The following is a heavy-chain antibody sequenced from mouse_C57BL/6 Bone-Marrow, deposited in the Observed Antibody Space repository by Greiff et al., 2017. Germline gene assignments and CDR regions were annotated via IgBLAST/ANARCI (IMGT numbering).Heavy chain of an antibody. D-gene: IGHD2-3*01. J-gene: IGHJ3*01. CDR1: GYTFTSYG. CDR3: ASYDGYYVWFAY. Sequence: VQLQQSGAELARPGASVKLSCKASGYTFTSYGISWVKQRTGQGLEWIGEIYPRSGNTYYNEKFKGKATLTADKSSSTAYMQLNSLTSEDSAVYFCASYDGYYVWFAYWGQGTLVTVSA. CDR2: IYPRSGNT. V-gene: IGHV1-81*01.